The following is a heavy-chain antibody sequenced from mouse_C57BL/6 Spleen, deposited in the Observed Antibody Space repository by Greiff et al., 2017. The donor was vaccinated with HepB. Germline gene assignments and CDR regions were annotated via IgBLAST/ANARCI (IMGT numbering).Heavy chain of an antibody. D-gene: IGHD6-2*01. CDR1: GYTFTSYW. V-gene: IGHV1-64*01. CDR3: ARDGRESHAMDY. J-gene: IGHJ4*01. CDR2: IHPNSGST. Sequence: VKLQQPGAELVKPGASVKLSCKASGYTFTSYWMHWVKQRPGQGLEWIGMIHPNSGSTNYNEKFKSKATLTVDKSSSTAYMQLSSLTSEDSAVYYCARDGRESHAMDYWGQGTSVTVSS.